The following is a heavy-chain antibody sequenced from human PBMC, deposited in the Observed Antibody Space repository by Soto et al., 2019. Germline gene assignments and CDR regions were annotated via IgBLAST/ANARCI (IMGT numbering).Heavy chain of an antibody. CDR1: GGSFSGYY. CDR3: ARGHRDGYNYY. CDR2: INHSGST. Sequence: PSETMSVTYGVDGGSFSGYYWSWIRQPPGKGLEWIGEINHSGSTNYNPSLKSRVTISVDTSKNQFSLKLSSVTAADTAVYYCARGHRDGYNYYWGQGTLVTVSS. J-gene: IGHJ4*02. D-gene: IGHD5-12*01. V-gene: IGHV4-34*01.